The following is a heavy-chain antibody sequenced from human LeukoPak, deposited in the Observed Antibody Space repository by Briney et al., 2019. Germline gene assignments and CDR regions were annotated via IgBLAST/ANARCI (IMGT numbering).Heavy chain of an antibody. CDR2: INPNSGGT. CDR3: ARLATTLIPFDY. V-gene: IGHV1-2*02. Sequence: ASVKVSCKASGYTFTGYFVHWARQAPGQGLEWMGWINPNSGGTNYAQKFQGRVTLTRDTSISTAYMELSRLSSDDTAVYYCARLATTLIPFDYWGQGTLVTVSS. CDR1: GYTFTGYF. D-gene: IGHD1-1*01. J-gene: IGHJ4*02.